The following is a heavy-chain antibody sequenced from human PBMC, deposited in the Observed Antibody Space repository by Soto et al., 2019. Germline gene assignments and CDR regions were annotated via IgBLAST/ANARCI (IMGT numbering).Heavy chain of an antibody. CDR2: MHRNGNST. Sequence: EVQLVESGGGVVRPGGSLRLACVVSGFSLDEYGMSWVRQAPGKGPEWVSGMHRNGNSTGYADSVKGRFTISRDDPKNSLYLQMNRLRAEDTAFYYCARDHRWGYEYGDYGDSWGHGTLVTVSS. CDR3: ARDHRWGYEYGDYGDS. CDR1: GFSLDEYG. V-gene: IGHV3-20*04. D-gene: IGHD4-17*01. J-gene: IGHJ5*01.